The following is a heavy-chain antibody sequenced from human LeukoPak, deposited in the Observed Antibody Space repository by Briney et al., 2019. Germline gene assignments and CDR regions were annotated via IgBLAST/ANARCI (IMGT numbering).Heavy chain of an antibody. Sequence: SETLSLTCTVSGGSISSYYWGWIRQPPGRGLEWIGYIYYSGSTNYNPSLKSRVTISVDTSKNQFSLKLNSVTAADTAVYYCTRLRIAATGDGWFDPWGQGTLVIVSS. CDR3: TRLRIAATGDGWFDP. D-gene: IGHD6-13*01. V-gene: IGHV4-59*01. CDR1: GGSISSYY. CDR2: IYYSGST. J-gene: IGHJ5*02.